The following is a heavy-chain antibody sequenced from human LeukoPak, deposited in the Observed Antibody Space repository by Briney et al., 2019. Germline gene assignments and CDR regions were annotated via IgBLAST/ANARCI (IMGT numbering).Heavy chain of an antibody. J-gene: IGHJ6*03. D-gene: IGHD3-3*02. V-gene: IGHV3-48*01. CDR3: AKGNKDFRSFDYYYMDV. CDR1: GFTFSSYG. CDR2: ISSSSDAI. Sequence: PGGSLRLSCAASGFTFSSYGMNWVRQAPGKGLEWLSYISSSSDAIYYADSVKGRSTISRDNSKNTLYLQMNSLRAEDTAVYYCAKGNKDFRSFDYYYMDVWGKGTTVTVSS.